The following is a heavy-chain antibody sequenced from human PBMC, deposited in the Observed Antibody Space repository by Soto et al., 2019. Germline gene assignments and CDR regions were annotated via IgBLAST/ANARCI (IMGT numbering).Heavy chain of an antibody. D-gene: IGHD1-1*01. CDR2: IYYTGST. J-gene: IGHJ6*03. CDR1: GGSFSSGDYY. Sequence: PSETLSLPCTFSGGSFSSGDYYLSWVRQAPGKGLEWIGYIYYTGSTFNNPSLKSRVSISIDTSKTQLSLKLRSVTAADTAVYHWDGIHLGHDPSRYYSHMEVGGPGTTLPV. V-gene: IGHV4-30-4*01. CDR3: DGIHLGHDPSRYYSHMEV.